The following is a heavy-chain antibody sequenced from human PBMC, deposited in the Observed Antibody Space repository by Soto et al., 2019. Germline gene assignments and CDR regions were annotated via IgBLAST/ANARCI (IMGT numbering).Heavy chain of an antibody. J-gene: IGHJ4*02. CDR2: VSPENRNA. CDR1: GLTFTGKY. D-gene: IGHD4-17*01. Sequence: GAPVEVSSKESGLTFTGKYINWVRQAPGQGLEYMGWVSPENRNAGYAPQFRGRVSMTADTSINTVYLELTTLTYEDTAVYYCEVTTGYWGQGTMVTVSS. V-gene: IGHV1-8*01. CDR3: EVTTGY.